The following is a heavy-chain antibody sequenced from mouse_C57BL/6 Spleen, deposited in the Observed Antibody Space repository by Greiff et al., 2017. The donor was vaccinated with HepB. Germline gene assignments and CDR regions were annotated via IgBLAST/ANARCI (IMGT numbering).Heavy chain of an antibody. D-gene: IGHD1-3*01. CDR2: IRNKANNHAT. Sequence: EVQVVESGGGLVQPGGSMKLSCAASGFTFSDAWMDWVRQSPEKGLEWVAEIRNKANNHATYYAESVKGRFTISREDSKSSVYLHMNSLRAEATGVYYCTREWEGYWGQGTTLTVSS. CDR1: GFTFSDAW. CDR3: TREWEGY. V-gene: IGHV6-6*01. J-gene: IGHJ2*01.